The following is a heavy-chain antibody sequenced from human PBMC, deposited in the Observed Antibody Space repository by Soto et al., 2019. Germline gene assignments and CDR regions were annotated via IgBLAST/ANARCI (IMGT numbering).Heavy chain of an antibody. Sequence: SVKVSCKASGGTFSSYTISWVRQAPGQGLEWMGRIIPILGIANYAQKFQGRVTITADKSTSTAYMELSSLRSEDTAVYYCARDAPSLYSTGGYFDYWGQGTLVTVSS. CDR3: ARDAPSLYSTGGYFDY. D-gene: IGHD6-25*01. J-gene: IGHJ4*02. CDR1: GGTFSSYT. CDR2: IIPILGIA. V-gene: IGHV1-69*04.